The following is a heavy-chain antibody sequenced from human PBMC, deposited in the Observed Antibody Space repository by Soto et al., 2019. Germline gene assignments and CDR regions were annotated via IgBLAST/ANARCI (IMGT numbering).Heavy chain of an antibody. CDR1: GGSISSGDYY. V-gene: IGHV4-31*03. D-gene: IGHD2-2*01. CDR2: IYYNGNT. CDR3: ARDVGSSHGPGHPHYFDY. J-gene: IGHJ4*02. Sequence: QVQLQESVPGLVKPSQTLSLTCTVSGGSISSGDYYWSWIRQHPGKGLEWIGYIYYNGNTYYTPSLKSRATISLDTSKNQFFLKLNSVTAADTAVYYCARDVGSSHGPGHPHYFDYWGQGTLVTVSS.